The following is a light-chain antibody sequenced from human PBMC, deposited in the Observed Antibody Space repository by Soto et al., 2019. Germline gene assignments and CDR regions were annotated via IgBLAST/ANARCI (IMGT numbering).Light chain of an antibody. V-gene: IGLV1-47*02. J-gene: IGLJ2*01. Sequence: QSVLTQPPSASGTPGQRVTISCSGSSSNIGGSYYVYWYQQLPGTAPKFLIHSVNPRPSGVADRFSGSKSGTSGSLAISGVRSEDEADYYCAAWDDSLRAVVFGGGTKVTVL. CDR1: SSNIGGSYY. CDR2: SVN. CDR3: AAWDDSLRAVV.